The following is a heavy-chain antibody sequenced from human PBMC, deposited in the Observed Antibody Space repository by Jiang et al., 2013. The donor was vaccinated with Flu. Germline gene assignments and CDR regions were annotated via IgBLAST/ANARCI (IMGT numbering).Heavy chain of an antibody. Sequence: GAEVKKPGESLKIFCKGSGYRFSNHWIDWVRQMPGKGPEWMGVIYPGDSDTRYSPSFQGQIIISADKSISTAYLQWSGLKASDTAIYYCARRWLSGYYSDHWGQGTLVTVSS. CDR2: IYPGDSDT. J-gene: IGHJ4*02. V-gene: IGHV5-51*03. CDR1: GYRFSNHW. CDR3: ARRWLSGYYSDH. D-gene: IGHD3-22*01.